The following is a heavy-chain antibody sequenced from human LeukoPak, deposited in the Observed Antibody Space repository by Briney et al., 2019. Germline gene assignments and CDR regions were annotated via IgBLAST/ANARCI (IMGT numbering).Heavy chain of an antibody. Sequence: SETLSLTCTASGASISSYYWDWIRQPPGKGLEWIAYIYYSGNTNYNPSLKSRVTISVDTSKNQLSLKLSSVTAADTAVYFCARAGIAWSFDYWGQGTLVTVSS. J-gene: IGHJ4*02. CDR1: GASISSYY. D-gene: IGHD6-19*01. CDR3: ARAGIAWSFDY. CDR2: IYYSGNT. V-gene: IGHV4-59*13.